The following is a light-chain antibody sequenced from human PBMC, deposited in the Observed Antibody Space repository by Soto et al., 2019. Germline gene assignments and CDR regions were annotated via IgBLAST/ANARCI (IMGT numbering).Light chain of an antibody. Sequence: QSALTQPASVSGSPGQSITISCTGTSSDVESDNLVSWYQQHPGKAPKLMIFGDTQRPSGVSNRFSGSRSGNTASLTISGLQDEDEADYYCSVYAVSTDMFGGGTKLTVL. V-gene: IGLV2-23*01. CDR1: SSDVESDNL. CDR3: SVYAVSTDM. J-gene: IGLJ3*02. CDR2: GDT.